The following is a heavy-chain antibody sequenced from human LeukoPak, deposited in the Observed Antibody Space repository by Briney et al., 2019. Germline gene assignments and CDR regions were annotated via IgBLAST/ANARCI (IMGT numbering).Heavy chain of an antibody. CDR2: IYSGGST. CDR3: ARTQRYYYDSSGYDY. CDR1: GFTVSSNY. D-gene: IGHD3-22*01. V-gene: IGHV3-66*01. J-gene: IGHJ4*02. Sequence: GGSLRLSCAASGFTVSSNYMSWVRQAPGKGPEWVSVIYSGGSTYYADSVKGRFTISRDNSKNTLYLQMNSLRAEDTAVYYCARTQRYYYDSSGYDYWGQGTLVTVSS.